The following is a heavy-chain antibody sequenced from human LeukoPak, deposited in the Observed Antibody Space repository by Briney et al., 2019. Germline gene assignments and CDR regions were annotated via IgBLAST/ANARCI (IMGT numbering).Heavy chain of an antibody. CDR3: ALPVKGAYFYYYMEV. Sequence: LGASVKVSCKASAYTSPNYGITWVRQAPGRGLEWMGWISTYNGNTQYAQKFQGRVTVTTDTPTKTVYMELRSLRSNDTAVYYCALPVKGAYFYYYMEVWGKGTTVTVSS. CDR1: AYTSPNYG. V-gene: IGHV1-18*01. CDR2: ISTYNGNT. J-gene: IGHJ6*03.